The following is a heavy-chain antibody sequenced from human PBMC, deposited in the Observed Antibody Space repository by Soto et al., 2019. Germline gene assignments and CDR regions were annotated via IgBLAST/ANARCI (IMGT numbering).Heavy chain of an antibody. V-gene: IGHV3-23*01. Sequence: QPGWSLRLSCAASGFTFSSYAMSWVRQAPGKGLEWVSAISGSGGSTYYADSVKGRFTISRDNSKNTLYLQMNSLRAEDTAVYYCEKDIPYDSGSYYPRYFFADWGQANLVTVSS. D-gene: IGHD3-10*01. CDR1: GFTFSSYA. CDR3: EKDIPYDSGSYYPRYFFAD. J-gene: IGHJ4*02. CDR2: ISGSGGST.